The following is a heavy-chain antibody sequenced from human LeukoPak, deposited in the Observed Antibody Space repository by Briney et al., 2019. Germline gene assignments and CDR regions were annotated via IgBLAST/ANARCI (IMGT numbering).Heavy chain of an antibody. Sequence: SETLSLTCTVSGGSITSYYWSWLRQPAGKGLEWIGRIYSSGTTNYNPSLKSRVTMSIDTTQFSLKLSSVTAADTAVYYCARVGSNYDILTGYYARYFDYWGQGTLVTVSS. D-gene: IGHD3-9*01. CDR2: IYSSGTT. CDR3: ARVGSNYDILTGYYARYFDY. CDR1: GGSITSYY. V-gene: IGHV4-4*07. J-gene: IGHJ4*02.